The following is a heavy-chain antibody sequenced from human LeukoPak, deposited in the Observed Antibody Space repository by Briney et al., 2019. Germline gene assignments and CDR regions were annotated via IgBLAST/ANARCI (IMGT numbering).Heavy chain of an antibody. V-gene: IGHV1-18*01. D-gene: IGHD2-21*01. CDR3: ARGGGGGTYYYFGMDV. J-gene: IGHJ6*02. CDR2: TSTYNGNT. CDR1: GYTFTSYG. Sequence: ASVKVSCKASGYTFTSYGISWVRQAPGQGLEWMGWTSTYNGNTNYAQNLQGRVTMTSDTSTSTAYMELRSLRSDDTAVYYCARGGGGGTYYYFGMDVWGQGTTVTVSS.